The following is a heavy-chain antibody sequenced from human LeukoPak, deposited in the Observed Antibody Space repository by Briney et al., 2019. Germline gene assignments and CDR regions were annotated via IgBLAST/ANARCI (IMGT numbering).Heavy chain of an antibody. V-gene: IGHV4-4*08. J-gene: IGHJ4*02. CDR3: ARLAVVFDY. CDR1: GGSISSYY. D-gene: IGHD6-19*01. Sequence: PSETLSLTCTVSGGSISSYYWSWIRQPPGKGLEWIGYIYTSGSTNYNPSLKSRVTMSVDTSKNQFSLKLSSVTAADTAVYYCARLAVVFDYWGQGTLVTVSS. CDR2: IYTSGST.